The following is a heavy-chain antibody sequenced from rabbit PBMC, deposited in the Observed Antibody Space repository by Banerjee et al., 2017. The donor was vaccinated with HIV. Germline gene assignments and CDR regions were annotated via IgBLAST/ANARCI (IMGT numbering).Heavy chain of an antibody. CDR2: IDPVFGGT. CDR3: ASLPCDTTGGEFIEGVLPHYFNL. CDR1: GFDVNTYY. V-gene: IGHV1S47*01. Sequence: QEQLVESGGGLVQPGGSLTLTCKASGFDVNTYYMSWVRQAPGKGLEWIGYIDPVFGGTYYTSWVNGRFTISSDNAQNTLYLQLTSLTAADTATYFCASLPCDTTGGEFIEGVLPHYFNLWGQGTLVT. D-gene: IGHD7-1*01. J-gene: IGHJ4*01.